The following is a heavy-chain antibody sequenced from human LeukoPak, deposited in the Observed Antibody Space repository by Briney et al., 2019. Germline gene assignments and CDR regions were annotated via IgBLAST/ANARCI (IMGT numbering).Heavy chain of an antibody. J-gene: IGHJ4*02. CDR1: GFTVSSNY. CDR2: IYSGGST. D-gene: IGHD5-18*01. V-gene: IGHV3-53*01. CDR3: ARDLRGYSYGYDAV. Sequence: GGSLRLSCAASGFTVSSNYMSWVRQAPGKGLEWVSVIYSGGSTYYADSAKGRFTISRDNSKNTLYLQMNSLRAEDTAVYYCARDLRGYSYGYDAVWGQGTLVTVSS.